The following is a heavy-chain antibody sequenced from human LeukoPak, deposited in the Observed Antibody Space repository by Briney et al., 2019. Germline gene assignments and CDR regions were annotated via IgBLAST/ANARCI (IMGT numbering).Heavy chain of an antibody. CDR1: GGSISSYY. CDR3: ARGTGYSYPFDY. CDR2: IYYSGST. D-gene: IGHD5-18*01. Sequence: SETLSLTCTVSGGSISSYYWSWIRQTPGKGLEWIGYIYYSGSTNYNPSLKSRVTISVDTSKNQFSLKLSSVIAADTAVYYCARGTGYSYPFDYWGQGTLVTVSS. J-gene: IGHJ4*02. V-gene: IGHV4-59*01.